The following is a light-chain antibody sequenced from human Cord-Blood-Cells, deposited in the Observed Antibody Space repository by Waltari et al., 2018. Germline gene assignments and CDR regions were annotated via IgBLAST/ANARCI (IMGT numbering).Light chain of an antibody. V-gene: IGKV1-5*03. CDR3: QQYNSAWT. CDR1: QRISSW. Sequence: DIQMTQSPSTLPSSVGDRVPITCRASQRISSWLAWYQQKPGKAPKLLIYKASSLESGVPSRFSGSGSGTEFTLTISSLQPDDFATYYCQQYNSAWTFGQGTKVEIK. CDR2: KAS. J-gene: IGKJ1*01.